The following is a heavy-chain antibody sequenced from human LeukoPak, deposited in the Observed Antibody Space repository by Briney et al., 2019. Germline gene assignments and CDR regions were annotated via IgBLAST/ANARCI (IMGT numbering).Heavy chain of an antibody. CDR3: ARDHGRGSSSFYSWGGGTYYFDY. CDR2: IKQDGSEN. V-gene: IGHV3-7*01. Sequence: GGSLRLSCAASGVTFRSYWMSWVRQAPGKGLEWVANIKQDGSENYYVDSVKGRFTIYRDNSRNTLYLQMNSLRAEDTAVYYCARDHGRGSSSFYSWGGGTYYFDYWGQRTLVTVSS. J-gene: IGHJ4*02. D-gene: IGHD6-6*01. CDR1: GVTFRSYW.